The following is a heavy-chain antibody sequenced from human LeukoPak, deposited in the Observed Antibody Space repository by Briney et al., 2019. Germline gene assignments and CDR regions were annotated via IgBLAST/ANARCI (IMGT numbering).Heavy chain of an antibody. V-gene: IGHV3-20*04. D-gene: IGHD4-23*01. CDR2: INWNGGST. CDR3: ARDKYGGNSNAFDI. Sequence: GGSLRLSCAASGFTFDDYGMTWVRQAPGKGLEWVSGINWNGGSTGYADSVKGRFTISRDNAKNILYLQMNSLRAEDTAVYYCARDKYGGNSNAFDIWGQGTLVSVSS. J-gene: IGHJ3*02. CDR1: GFTFDDYG.